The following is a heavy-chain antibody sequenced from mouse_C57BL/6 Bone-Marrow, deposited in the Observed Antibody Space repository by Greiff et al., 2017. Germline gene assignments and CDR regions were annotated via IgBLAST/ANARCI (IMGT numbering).Heavy chain of an antibody. Sequence: DVQLQQSGTVLARPGASVKMSCKTSGYTFTSYWMHWVKQRPGQGLEWIWAIYPGNSDTSSNQKCKGKAKLTAVKSASTAYMELSSRTNEDSAVYYCTRGDYGVYAMDDWGQGTSVTVSS. CDR3: TRGDYGVYAMDD. CDR2: IYPGNSDT. V-gene: IGHV1-5*01. CDR1: GYTFTSYW. D-gene: IGHD1-1*01. J-gene: IGHJ4*01.